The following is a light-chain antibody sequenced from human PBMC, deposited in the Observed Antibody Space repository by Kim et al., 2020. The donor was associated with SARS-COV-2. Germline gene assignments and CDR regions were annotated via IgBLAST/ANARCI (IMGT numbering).Light chain of an antibody. CDR1: Y. CDR3: QHYGSSSGT. V-gene: IGKV3-20*01. J-gene: IGKJ1*01. Sequence: YLAWYQQKAGQAPRLLIHSASSRATGIPDRISGSGSGTDFTLTISRLEPEDFAVYYCQHYGSSSGTFGPGTKVDLK. CDR2: SAS.